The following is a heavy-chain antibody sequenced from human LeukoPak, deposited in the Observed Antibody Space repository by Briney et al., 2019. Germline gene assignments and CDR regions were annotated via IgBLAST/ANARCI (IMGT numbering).Heavy chain of an antibody. CDR1: GGSISSGNYF. D-gene: IGHD3-9*01. CDR3: ARVGDPAGYSIDY. CDR2: IYHSGST. Sequence: SETLSLTCTVSGGSISSGNYFWSWIRQHPGKGLEWVGYIYHSGSTYYNPSLKSRVSISGDTSKNEFSLTLNSVTAADTAVYYCARVGDPAGYSIDYWGQGTLVTVSS. V-gene: IGHV4-30-4*08. J-gene: IGHJ4*02.